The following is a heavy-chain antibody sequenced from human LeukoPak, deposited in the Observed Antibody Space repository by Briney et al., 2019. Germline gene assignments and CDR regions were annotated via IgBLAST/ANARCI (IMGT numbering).Heavy chain of an antibody. CDR1: GGTLSSYA. CDR3: AREDTYGSGTYPRPYYFDY. Sequence: ASVKVSCKASGGTLSSYAISWVRQAPGQGLEWMGRIIPILGIANYARKFQGRATITADKSTSTAYMELSSLRSEDTAVYYCAREDTYGSGTYPRPYYFDYWGQGTLVTVSS. V-gene: IGHV1-69*04. CDR2: IIPILGIA. J-gene: IGHJ4*02. D-gene: IGHD3-10*01.